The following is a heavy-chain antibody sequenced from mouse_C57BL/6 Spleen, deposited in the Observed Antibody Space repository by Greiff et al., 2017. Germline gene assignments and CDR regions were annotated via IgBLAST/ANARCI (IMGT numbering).Heavy chain of an antibody. CDR2: IYPGDGDT. Sequence: VQLQQSGPELVKPGASVKISCKASGYAFSSSWMNWVKQRPGKGLEWIGRIYPGDGDTNYNGKFKGKATLTADKSSSTAYMQLSSLTSEDSAVYFCARSEPFAYWGQGTLVTVSA. V-gene: IGHV1-82*01. J-gene: IGHJ3*01. CDR3: ARSEPFAY. CDR1: GYAFSSSW.